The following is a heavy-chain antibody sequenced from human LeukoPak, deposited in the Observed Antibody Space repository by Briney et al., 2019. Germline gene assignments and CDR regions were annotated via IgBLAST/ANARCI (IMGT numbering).Heavy chain of an antibody. CDR3: ARDRVAAAAGFDY. CDR2: FYNSGNT. V-gene: IGHV4-59*12. Sequence: SETLSLTCTVSGGSISTFYWNWVRQPPGKGLEWIGNFYNSGNTYYNPSLKSRVTMSVDTSKNQFSLKLSSVTAADTAVYYCARDRVAAAAGFDYWGQGTLVTVSS. CDR1: GGSISTFY. D-gene: IGHD6-13*01. J-gene: IGHJ4*02.